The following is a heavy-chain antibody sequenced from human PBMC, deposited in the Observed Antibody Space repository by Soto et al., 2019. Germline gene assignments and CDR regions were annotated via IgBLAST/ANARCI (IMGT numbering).Heavy chain of an antibody. CDR3: ARDLIESRGSGEGGMDV. J-gene: IGHJ6*02. CDR1: GGSISSGDYY. V-gene: IGHV4-30-4*01. CDR2: IYYSGST. Sequence: PSETLSLTCTVSGGSISSGDYYWSWIRQPPGKGLEWIGYIYYSGSTYYNPSLKSRVTISVDTSKNQFSLKLSSVTAADTAVYYCARDLIESRGSGEGGMDVWGQGTTVTVS. D-gene: IGHD3-10*01.